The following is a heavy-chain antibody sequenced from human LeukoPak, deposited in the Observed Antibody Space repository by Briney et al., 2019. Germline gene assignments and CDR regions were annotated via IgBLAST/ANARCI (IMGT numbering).Heavy chain of an antibody. D-gene: IGHD6-6*01. Sequence: GRSLRLSCAASGFTFSSYGMHWVRQAPGKGLEWVAVISYDGSNKYYADSVKGRFTISRDNSKNTLYLQMNSLRAEDTAVYYCAKPTYSSYYFDYWGQGTLVTVSS. V-gene: IGHV3-30*18. CDR2: ISYDGSNK. CDR1: GFTFSSYG. J-gene: IGHJ4*02. CDR3: AKPTYSSYYFDY.